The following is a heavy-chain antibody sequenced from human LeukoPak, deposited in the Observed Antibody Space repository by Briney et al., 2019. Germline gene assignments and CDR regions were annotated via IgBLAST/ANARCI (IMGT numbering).Heavy chain of an antibody. Sequence: SETLSLTCTVSGGSISSYYWSWIRQPPGKGLEWIGYIYYSGSTNYNPSLKSRVTISVDTSKNQFSLKLSSVTAADTAVYYCASRGYSYALDYWGQGTLVTASS. D-gene: IGHD5-18*01. CDR1: GGSISSYY. CDR3: ASRGYSYALDY. J-gene: IGHJ4*02. V-gene: IGHV4-59*01. CDR2: IYYSGST.